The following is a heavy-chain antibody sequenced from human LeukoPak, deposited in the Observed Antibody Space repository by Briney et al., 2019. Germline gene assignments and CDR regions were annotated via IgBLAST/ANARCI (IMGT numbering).Heavy chain of an antibody. CDR2: IYYSGST. J-gene: IGHJ6*03. CDR3: AAEMVVLWFVHYYYYMDV. CDR1: GGSISSSSYY. V-gene: IGHV4-39*07. Sequence: PSETLSLTCTVSGGSISSSSYYWGWIRQPPGKGLEWIGSIYYSGSTYYNPSLKSRVTISVDTSKNQFSLKLSSVTAADTAVYYCAAEMVVLWFVHYYYYMDVWGKGTTVTVSS. D-gene: IGHD3-10*01.